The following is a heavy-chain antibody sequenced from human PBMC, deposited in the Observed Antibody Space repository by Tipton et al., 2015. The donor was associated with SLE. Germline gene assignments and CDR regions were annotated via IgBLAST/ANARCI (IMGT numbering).Heavy chain of an antibody. Sequence: LRLSCTVSGGSISSSSYYWGWIRQPPGKGLEWIGSIYYSGSTYYNPSLKSRVTISVDTSKNQFSLKLSSVTAADTAVYYCASLIAAAGRGYGMDVWGQGTTVTVSS. V-gene: IGHV4-39*07. CDR1: GGSISSSSYY. CDR3: ASLIAAAGRGYGMDV. D-gene: IGHD6-13*01. J-gene: IGHJ6*02. CDR2: IYYSGST.